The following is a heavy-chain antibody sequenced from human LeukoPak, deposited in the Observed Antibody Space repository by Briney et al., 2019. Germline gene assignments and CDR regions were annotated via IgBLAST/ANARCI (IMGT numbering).Heavy chain of an antibody. D-gene: IGHD6-19*01. Sequence: GGSLRLSCAASGFTFSSYAMSWVRQAPGKGLEWVSAISGSGGSTYYADSVKGRFTISRDNSKNTLYLQMNSLRTEDTAVYYCAKVLRGWRDYFDYWGQGTLVTVSS. V-gene: IGHV3-23*01. CDR3: AKVLRGWRDYFDY. J-gene: IGHJ4*02. CDR2: ISGSGGST. CDR1: GFTFSSYA.